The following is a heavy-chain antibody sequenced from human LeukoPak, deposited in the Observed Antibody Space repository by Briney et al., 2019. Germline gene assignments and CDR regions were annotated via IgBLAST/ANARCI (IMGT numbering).Heavy chain of an antibody. CDR3: ARGAGPFDH. D-gene: IGHD6-19*01. Sequence: SETLSLTCTVSGGSISSYYWSWIRQPAGKGLEWIGRIYPSGSPNYNPFLKSRVTMSVDASKNQFSLKVNSVTAADTAVYYCARGAGPFDHWGQGTLVTVSS. V-gene: IGHV4-4*07. CDR2: IYPSGSP. J-gene: IGHJ4*02. CDR1: GGSISSYY.